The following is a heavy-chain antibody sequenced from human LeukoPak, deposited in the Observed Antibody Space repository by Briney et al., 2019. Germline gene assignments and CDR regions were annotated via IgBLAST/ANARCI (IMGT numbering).Heavy chain of an antibody. CDR3: ASSVAVPGNQNDY. CDR2: ISSSSSYI. J-gene: IGHJ4*02. Sequence: PGGSLRLSCADSGFTFSSYSMNWVRQAPGKGLEWVLSISSSSSYIYYADSVKGRFTISRDNAKNSLYLQMNSLRAEDTAVYYCASSVAVPGNQNDYWGQGTLVTVSS. V-gene: IGHV3-21*01. CDR1: GFTFSSYS. D-gene: IGHD6-19*01.